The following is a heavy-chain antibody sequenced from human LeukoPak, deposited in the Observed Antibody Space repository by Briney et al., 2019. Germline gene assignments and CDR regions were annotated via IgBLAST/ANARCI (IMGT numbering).Heavy chain of an antibody. CDR3: ARLVIYCTNGVCLPDY. Sequence: GGSLRLSCAASGFTFSDYYMSWIRQAPGKGLEWVSYISSSGSTIYYADSVKGRFTISRDNAKNSLYLQMSSLRAEDTAVYYCARLVIYCTNGVCLPDYWGQGTLVTVSS. CDR1: GFTFSDYY. J-gene: IGHJ4*02. CDR2: ISSSGSTI. V-gene: IGHV3-11*01. D-gene: IGHD2-8*01.